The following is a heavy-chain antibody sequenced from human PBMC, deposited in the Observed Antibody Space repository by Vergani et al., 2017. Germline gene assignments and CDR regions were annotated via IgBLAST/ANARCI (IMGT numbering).Heavy chain of an antibody. J-gene: IGHJ3*02. Sequence: VQLVESGGGVVQPGRSLRLSCAASGFTFSSYGMHWVRQAPGKGLEWVSYISSSSSTIYYADSVKGRFTISRDNAKNSLYLQMNSLRAEDTAVYYWARVTTRYYYDSSGYPGAFDIWGQGTMVTVSS. D-gene: IGHD3-22*01. CDR3: ARVTTRYYYDSSGYPGAFDI. CDR1: GFTFSSYG. V-gene: IGHV3-48*01. CDR2: ISSSSSTI.